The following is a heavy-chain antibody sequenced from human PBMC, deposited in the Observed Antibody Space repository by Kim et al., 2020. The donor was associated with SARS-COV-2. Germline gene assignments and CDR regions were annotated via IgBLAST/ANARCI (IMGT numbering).Heavy chain of an antibody. D-gene: IGHD6-13*01. CDR2: VDGDGTRT. CDR1: GFTFPTYW. Sequence: GGSLRLSCAASGFTFPTYWMHWVRQAPGKGLVWVSHVDGDGTRTTYADSVKGRFTVSRDNAKNTLYLQMNGLSAEDTAIYYCTRGGAAGTFDYWGHGTLVTVSS. V-gene: IGHV3-74*01. CDR3: TRGGAAGTFDY. J-gene: IGHJ4*03.